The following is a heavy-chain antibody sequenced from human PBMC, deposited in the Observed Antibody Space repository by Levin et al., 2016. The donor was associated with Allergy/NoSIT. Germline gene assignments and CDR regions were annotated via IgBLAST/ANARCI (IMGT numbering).Heavy chain of an antibody. CDR2: INSSGGKA. V-gene: IGHV3-23*01. CDR1: GFTFSSFS. Sequence: GESLKISCAASGFTFSSFSMSWVRQGPGKGLEWVSSINSSGGKAWYVGSVEGRFTISRDNSKNTLFLQMNSLRVEDTAVYYCAKSPSSGSYNRLFDFWGQGTLVTVSS. CDR3: AKSPSSGSYNRLFDF. J-gene: IGHJ4*02. D-gene: IGHD1-26*01.